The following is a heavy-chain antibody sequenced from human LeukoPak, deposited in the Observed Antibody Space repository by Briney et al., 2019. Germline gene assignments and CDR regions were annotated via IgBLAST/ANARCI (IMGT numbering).Heavy chain of an antibody. V-gene: IGHV3-20*04. CDR1: GFTFSSYG. CDR3: ARDKWNPDY. J-gene: IGHJ4*02. Sequence: GGSLRLSCAASGFTFSSYGMHWVRQAPGKGLEWVSAISRNAVNTHYADSVKGRFIISRDDATNSLYLEMNSLRAEDTALYYCARDKWNPDYWGQGTLVTVSS. D-gene: IGHD1-20*01. CDR2: ISRNAVNT.